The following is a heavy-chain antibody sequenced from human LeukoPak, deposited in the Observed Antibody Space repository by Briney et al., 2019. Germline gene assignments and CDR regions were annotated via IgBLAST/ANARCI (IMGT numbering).Heavy chain of an antibody. V-gene: IGHV3-48*03. CDR3: ARVSYYGSGTLGPFDS. J-gene: IGHJ5*01. D-gene: IGHD3-10*01. Sequence: PGGSLRLSCAAPGFTFSSYEMNWVRQAPGKGLEWVSYISSSGSSIYNADSVKGRFTISRDNAKNSLYLQMNSLRAEDTAVYYCARVSYYGSGTLGPFDSWGQGTLVTVSS. CDR1: GFTFSSYE. CDR2: ISSSGSSI.